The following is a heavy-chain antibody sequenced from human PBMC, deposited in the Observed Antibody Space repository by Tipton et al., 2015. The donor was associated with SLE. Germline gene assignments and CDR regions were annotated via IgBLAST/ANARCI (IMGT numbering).Heavy chain of an antibody. V-gene: IGHV3-30*02. D-gene: IGHD3/OR15-3a*01. CDR1: GFTFSAYD. Sequence: SLRLSCAASGFTFSAYDMHWVRQAPGKGLEWVAFIRYDGSNKYYADSVKGRFTISRDNSKNTLYLQMNSLRAEDTAVYYCARGGGGLGAPFDYWGQGTLVTVSS. J-gene: IGHJ4*02. CDR2: IRYDGSNK. CDR3: ARGGGGLGAPFDY.